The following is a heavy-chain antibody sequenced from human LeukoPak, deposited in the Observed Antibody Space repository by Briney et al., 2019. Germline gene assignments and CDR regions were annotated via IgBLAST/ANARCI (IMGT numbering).Heavy chain of an antibody. CDR3: ARSRGGSWGEIDY. V-gene: IGHV4-39*07. CDR1: GGSISSYY. J-gene: IGHJ4*02. CDR2: IYYSGST. D-gene: IGHD1-26*01. Sequence: SETLSLTSTVSGGSISSYYWGWIRQPPGKGLEWIGSIYYSGSTYYNPSLKSRVTISVDTSKNQFSLKLSSVTAADTAVYYCARSRGGSWGEIDYWGQGTLVTVSS.